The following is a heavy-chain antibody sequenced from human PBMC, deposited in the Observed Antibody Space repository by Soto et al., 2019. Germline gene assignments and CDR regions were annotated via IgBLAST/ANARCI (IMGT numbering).Heavy chain of an antibody. CDR2: ISAYNGNT. CDR3: ARDSGGLRYFDWLLWLDY. V-gene: IGHV1-18*04. CDR1: GYTFTSYG. J-gene: IGHJ4*02. Sequence: GASVKVSCKASGYTFTSYGISWVRQAPGQGLEWMGWISAYNGNTNYAQKLQGRVTMTTDTSTSTAYMELRSLRSDDTAVYYCARDSGGLRYFDWLLWLDYWGQGTLVTVPS. D-gene: IGHD3-9*01.